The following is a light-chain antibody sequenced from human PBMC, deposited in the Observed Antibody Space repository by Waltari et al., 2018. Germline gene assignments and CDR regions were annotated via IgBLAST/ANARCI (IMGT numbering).Light chain of an antibody. Sequence: QSALNQPASVAGSPGPSTTISCTGPSGGSGTYQFVSWYQQEPGRAPKLIVYDVSQRPSGVSNRFSGSKSGNTASLTISGLQAEDEADYYCSSYTTASSWVFGGGTKLTVL. CDR1: SGGSGTYQF. CDR2: DVS. J-gene: IGLJ3*02. V-gene: IGLV2-14*01. CDR3: SSYTTASSWV.